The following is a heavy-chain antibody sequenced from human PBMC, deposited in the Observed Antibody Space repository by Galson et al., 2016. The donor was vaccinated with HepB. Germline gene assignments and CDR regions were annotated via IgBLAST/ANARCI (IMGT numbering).Heavy chain of an antibody. CDR2: ISSGSSYI. V-gene: IGHV3-21*01. J-gene: IGHJ4*02. Sequence: SLRLSCATSGFTFSSYSMNWVRQAPGKGLEWVSYISSGSSYIYYADSLKGRFTISRDNAKSSLFLQVNSLRAEDTAVYYCAREKTGYYVVDYWGQGTLVSVSS. CDR1: GFTFSSYS. CDR3: AREKTGYYVVDY. D-gene: IGHD3-9*01.